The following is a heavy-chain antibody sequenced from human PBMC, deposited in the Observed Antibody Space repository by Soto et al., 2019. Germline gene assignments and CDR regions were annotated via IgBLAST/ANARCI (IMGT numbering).Heavy chain of an antibody. Sequence: QLQLQESGSGLVKPSQTLSLTCVVSGGSVSSDAYSWSWLRQPPGKGLEWIGYIYHTGSTYSTPSLESRVTLSIDKSKNQFSLRLSSVTAADTALYYCVRGGFQLLPDYWGQGALVTVSS. D-gene: IGHD2-2*01. V-gene: IGHV4-30-2*01. CDR1: GGSVSSDAYS. CDR2: IYHTGST. J-gene: IGHJ4*02. CDR3: VRGGFQLLPDY.